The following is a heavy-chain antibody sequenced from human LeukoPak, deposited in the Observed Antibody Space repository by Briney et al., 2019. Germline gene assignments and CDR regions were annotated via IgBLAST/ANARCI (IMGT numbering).Heavy chain of an antibody. J-gene: IGHJ5*02. CDR1: GGSISSGGYY. D-gene: IGHD6-19*01. CDR2: IYYSGST. Sequence: SSQTLSLTCTVSGGSISSGGYYWSWIRQHPGKGLEWIGYIYYSGSTYYNPSLKSRVTISVDTSKNQFSLKLSSVTAADTAVYYCAREGVAVADPNWFDPWGQGTLVTVSS. CDR3: AREGVAVADPNWFDP. V-gene: IGHV4-31*03.